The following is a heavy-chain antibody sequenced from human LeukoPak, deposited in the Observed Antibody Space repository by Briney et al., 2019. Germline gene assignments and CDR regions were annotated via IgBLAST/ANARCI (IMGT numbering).Heavy chain of an antibody. CDR3: AKSSDILTGYYSHFEY. CDR2: ISYDATNK. Sequence: GGSLRLSCAASGFTFSSYGMHWVRQAPGKGLEWVAFISYDATNKYYADSVKGRFTISRDNSKNTLYLQMNSLGAEDTAVYYCAKSSDILTGYYSHFEYWGQGTLVTVSS. J-gene: IGHJ4*02. D-gene: IGHD3-9*01. V-gene: IGHV3-30*18. CDR1: GFTFSSYG.